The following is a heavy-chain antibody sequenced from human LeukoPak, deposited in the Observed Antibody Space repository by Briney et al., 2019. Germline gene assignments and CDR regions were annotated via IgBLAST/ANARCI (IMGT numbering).Heavy chain of an antibody. Sequence: PGGSLRLSCAASGFTFSSYSMNWVRQAPGKGLEWVAFISYDGSNKFYADSVKGRFTISRDNSKNTLYLQMNSLRAEDTAVYYCASLILTGYYSSDYWGQGTLVTVSS. J-gene: IGHJ4*02. CDR1: GFTFSSYS. D-gene: IGHD3-9*01. CDR2: ISYDGSNK. V-gene: IGHV3-30*03. CDR3: ASLILTGYYSSDY.